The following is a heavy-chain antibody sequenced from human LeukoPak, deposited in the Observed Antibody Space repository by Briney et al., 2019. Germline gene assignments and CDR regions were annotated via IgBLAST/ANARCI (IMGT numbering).Heavy chain of an antibody. J-gene: IGHJ4*02. Sequence: PGRSLRLSCAASGFTISRFAMHWVRQAPGKRRVGGTFISYDGNKEHYADSVKGRFTISRDNSKNTLYLQVNSLRAEDTAIYYCARDLSAGSASYVFEYWGQGTLVTVSS. D-gene: IGHD3-10*01. CDR2: ISYDGNKE. CDR1: GFTISRFA. V-gene: IGHV3-30*04. CDR3: ARDLSAGSASYVFEY.